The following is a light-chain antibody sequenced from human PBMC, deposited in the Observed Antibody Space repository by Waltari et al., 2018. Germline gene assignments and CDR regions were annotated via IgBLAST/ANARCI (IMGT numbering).Light chain of an antibody. CDR1: QSVGKF. CDR2: DAS. V-gene: IGKV3-11*01. J-gene: IGKJ5*01. Sequence: EVVLTQSPVTLSLSPGERATLSCRASQSVGKFLAWYQKKPGQAPRLLIYDASNRATGIPATFSGSGAGTDFTLTISSVQPEDFALYFCQQRSDWPPSITFGQGTRLEI. CDR3: QQRSDWPPSIT.